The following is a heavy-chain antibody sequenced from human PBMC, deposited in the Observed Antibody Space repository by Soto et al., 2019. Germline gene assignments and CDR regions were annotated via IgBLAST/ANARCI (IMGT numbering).Heavy chain of an antibody. V-gene: IGHV3-23*01. CDR3: ARRAFGSSRTFDI. J-gene: IGHJ3*02. CDR1: VFAFSIHP. D-gene: IGHD6-6*01. CDR2: ISDSGGLT. Sequence: WGSLRLGCASSVFAFSIHPMSWVRQAPEKGLEWVSGISDSGGLTYNADSVKGRFTISRDNSKNTLYLQMNSLRAEDTAVYYCARRAFGSSRTFDIWGQGTMVTVSS.